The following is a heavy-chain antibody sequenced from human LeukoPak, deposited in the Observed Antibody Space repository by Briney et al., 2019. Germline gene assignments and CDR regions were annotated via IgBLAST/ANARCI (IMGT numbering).Heavy chain of an antibody. CDR2: ISPTGTTL. V-gene: IGHV3-48*03. J-gene: IGHJ5*02. CDR1: GFPFNTYE. Sequence: GGSLRLSYEASGFPFNTYEMNWVRQAPGKGLEWLSYISPTGTTLYYADSIKGRFTTSRDNAKNTVSLQMSSLRVGDTAVYYCARGGYSGAHNHWGQGTLVTVSS. D-gene: IGHD5-12*01. CDR3: ARGGYSGAHNH.